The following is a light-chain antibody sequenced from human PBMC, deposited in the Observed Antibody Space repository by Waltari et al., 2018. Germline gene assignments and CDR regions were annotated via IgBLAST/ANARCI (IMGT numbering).Light chain of an antibody. V-gene: IGLV1-44*01. J-gene: IGLJ2*01. CDR1: STNIGINT. CDR2: YNN. Sequence: QSVLTQPPSASGTPGQRVTSSCSGGSTNIGINTVNRYQHVPGTAPKLLVYYNNQRPSGVPDRFSGSTSGTSASLAISGLQSADEATYYCSVWDDGLNGVVFGGGTKLAVL. CDR3: SVWDDGLNGVV.